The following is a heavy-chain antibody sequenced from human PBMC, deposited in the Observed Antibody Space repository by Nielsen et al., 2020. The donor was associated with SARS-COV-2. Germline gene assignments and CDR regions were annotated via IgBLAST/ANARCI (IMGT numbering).Heavy chain of an antibody. CDR1: GGPISSFY. CDR3: AREYYYGSGILGGY. CDR2: INHSGST. J-gene: IGHJ4*02. V-gene: IGHV4-34*01. Sequence: SETLSLTCIVSGGPISSFYWSWIRQPPGKGLEWIGEINHSGSTNYNPSLKSRVTISVDTSKNQFSLKLSSVTAADTAVYYCAREYYYGSGILGGYWGQGTLVTVSS. D-gene: IGHD3-10*01.